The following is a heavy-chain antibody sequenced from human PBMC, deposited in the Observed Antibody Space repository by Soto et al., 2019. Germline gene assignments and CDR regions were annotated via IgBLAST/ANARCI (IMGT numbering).Heavy chain of an antibody. CDR3: ARAVAVAADFDY. Sequence: ASVKVSCKASGYTLTGYAMHWGRQAPGQRLERMGWINAGNGNTKYSQKFQGRVTITRDTSASTAYMELSSLRSEDTAVYYCARAVAVAADFDYWGQGALVTVSS. D-gene: IGHD6-19*01. CDR1: GYTLTGYA. CDR2: INAGNGNT. V-gene: IGHV1-3*01. J-gene: IGHJ4*02.